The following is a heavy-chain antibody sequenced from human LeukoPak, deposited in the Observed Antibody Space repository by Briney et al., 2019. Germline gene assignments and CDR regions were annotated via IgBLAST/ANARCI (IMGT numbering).Heavy chain of an antibody. V-gene: IGHV3-21*01. CDR3: ASCLWFGELYRFDP. Sequence: GGSLRLSCAASGFTFSSYSMNWARQAPGKGLEWVSSISSSSYIYYADSVKGRLTISRDNAKNSLYLQMNSLRAEDTAVYYCASCLWFGELYRFDPWGQGTLVTVSS. J-gene: IGHJ5*02. CDR1: GFTFSSYS. CDR2: ISSSSYI. D-gene: IGHD3-10*01.